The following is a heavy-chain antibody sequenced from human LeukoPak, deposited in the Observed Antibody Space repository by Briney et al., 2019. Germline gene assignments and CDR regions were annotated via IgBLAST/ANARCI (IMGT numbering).Heavy chain of an antibody. CDR3: AKDQRYFDWLLLFFDY. CDR2: IRYDGSNK. D-gene: IGHD3-9*01. V-gene: IGHV3-30*02. Sequence: GGSLRLSCAASGFTFSSYDMHWVRQAPGKGLEWVAFIRYDGSNKYYADSVKGRFTISRDNSKNTLFLQMNSLRAEDTAVYYCAKDQRYFDWLLLFFDYWGQGTLVAVSS. CDR1: GFTFSSYD. J-gene: IGHJ4*02.